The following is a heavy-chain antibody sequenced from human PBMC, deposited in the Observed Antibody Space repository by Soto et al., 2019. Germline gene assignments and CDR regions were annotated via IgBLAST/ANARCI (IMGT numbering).Heavy chain of an antibody. J-gene: IGHJ4*02. CDR1: GFTFSSYW. CDR3: ARERDFWSGYSGY. CDR2: IKQDGSEK. Sequence: EVQLVESGGGLVQPGGSLRLSCAASGFTFSSYWMSWVRQAPGKGLEWVANIKQDGSEKYYVDSVKGRFTISRDNDKNSLYLQMNSLRAEDTAVYYCARERDFWSGYSGYWGQGTLVTVSS. D-gene: IGHD3-3*01. V-gene: IGHV3-7*01.